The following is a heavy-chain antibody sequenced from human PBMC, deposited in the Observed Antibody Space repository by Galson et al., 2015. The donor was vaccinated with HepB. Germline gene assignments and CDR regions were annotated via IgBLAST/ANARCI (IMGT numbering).Heavy chain of an antibody. CDR2: ISADNGNT. V-gene: IGHV1-18*01. D-gene: IGHD3-22*01. Sequence: SVKVSCKASGYTFTSYGISWVRQAPGQGLEWMGWISADNGNTNYAQKLQGRVTMTTGTSTSTAYMELRSLRSDDTAVYYCARDPWMVIKAHHDYYYYYMDVWGKGTTVTVSS. CDR3: ARDPWMVIKAHHDYYYYYMDV. CDR1: GYTFTSYG. J-gene: IGHJ6*03.